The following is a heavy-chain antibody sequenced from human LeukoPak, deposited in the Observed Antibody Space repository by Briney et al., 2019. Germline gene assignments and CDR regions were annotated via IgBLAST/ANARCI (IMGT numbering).Heavy chain of an antibody. J-gene: IGHJ3*02. V-gene: IGHV6-1*01. CDR2: TYYRSKWYN. CDR1: GDSVSSNSAA. CDR3: ARGSYYDSSGYYSGYYI. D-gene: IGHD3-22*01. Sequence: PSQTLSLTCAISGDSVSSNSAAWNWIRQSPSRGLEWLGRTYYRSKWYNDYAVSVKSRITINPDTSKNQFSLQLNSVTPEDTAVYYCARGSYYDSSGYYSGYYIWGQGTMVTVSS.